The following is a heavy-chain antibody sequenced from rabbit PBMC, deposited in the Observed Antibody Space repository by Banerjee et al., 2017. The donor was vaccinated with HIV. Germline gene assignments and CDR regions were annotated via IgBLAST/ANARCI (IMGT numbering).Heavy chain of an antibody. J-gene: IGHJ4*01. CDR1: GFSFSSSYY. CDR3: ARDYAANIYYLNL. Sequence: QEQLEESGGDLVKPGASLTLTCTASGFSFSSSYYMCWVRQAPGKGLEWIGCIYTGSGRTYYASWAKGRFTISKTSSTTVTLQMTSLTAADTATYFCARDYAANIYYLNLWGPGTLVTVS. V-gene: IGHV1S45*01. D-gene: IGHD8-1*01. CDR2: IYTGSGRT.